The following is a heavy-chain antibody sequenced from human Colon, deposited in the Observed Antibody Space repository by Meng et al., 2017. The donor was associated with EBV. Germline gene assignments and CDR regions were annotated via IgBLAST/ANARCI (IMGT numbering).Heavy chain of an antibody. J-gene: IGHJ5*02. D-gene: IGHD3-10*01. CDR1: GFSLNTTGVG. CDR2: IYWDDDK. V-gene: IGHV2-5*02. Sequence: QITLKESGSKLVKSXQTLTPICIFSGFSLNTTGVGVGWIRQPPGEALECLTLIYWDDDKRYSPSLKSRFTITKDTSKNQVVLTMTNMDPVDTATYYCAHSRFMVRGVITWFDPWGQGTRGTVSS. CDR3: AHSRFMVRGVITWFDP.